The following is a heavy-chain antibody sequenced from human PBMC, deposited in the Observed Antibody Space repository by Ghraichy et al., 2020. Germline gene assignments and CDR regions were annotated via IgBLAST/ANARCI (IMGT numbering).Heavy chain of an antibody. CDR1: GGSFSGYY. V-gene: IGHV4-34*01. CDR2: INHSGST. J-gene: IGHJ4*02. D-gene: IGHD3-22*01. CDR3: ASTGQYYYDSSGYYYWDY. Sequence: SETLSLTFAVYGGSFSGYYWSWIRQPPGKGLEWIGEINHSGSTNYNPSLKSRVTISVDTSKNQFSLKLSSVTAADTAVYYCASTGQYYYDSSGYYYWDYWGQGTLVTVSS.